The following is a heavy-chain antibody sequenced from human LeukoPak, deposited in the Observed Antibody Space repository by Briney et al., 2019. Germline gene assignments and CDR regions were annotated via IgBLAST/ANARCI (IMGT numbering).Heavy chain of an antibody. Sequence: GGSLRLSWAASGFTFSSDSMNWVREAPGKGLEWVSSISSSSTYIYYADSVKGRFTISRDNAKNSLYLHMNSLRAEDTAVYYCASHYYGSGSYYGGFDYWGQGTLVTVSS. CDR3: ASHYYGSGSYYGGFDY. J-gene: IGHJ4*02. V-gene: IGHV3-21*01. CDR2: ISSSSTYI. CDR1: GFTFSSDS. D-gene: IGHD3-10*01.